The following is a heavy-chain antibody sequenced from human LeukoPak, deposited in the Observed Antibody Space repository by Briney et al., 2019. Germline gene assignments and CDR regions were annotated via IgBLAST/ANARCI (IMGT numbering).Heavy chain of an antibody. Sequence: GGSLRLSCAASGFTFSSNWMHWVRQAPGKGLVWVSRINSDGTSTIYADSVKGRFTISRDNAKNTLYLQMNILRAEDTAVYYCARAHSGNYYNWLYPWGQGTLVTVSS. CDR1: GFTFSSNW. CDR2: INSDGTST. CDR3: ARAHSGNYYNWLYP. J-gene: IGHJ5*02. D-gene: IGHD1-26*01. V-gene: IGHV3-74*01.